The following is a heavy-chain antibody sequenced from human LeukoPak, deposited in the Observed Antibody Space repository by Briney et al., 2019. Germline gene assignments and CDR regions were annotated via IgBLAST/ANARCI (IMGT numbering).Heavy chain of an antibody. J-gene: IGHJ3*02. CDR1: GFTFSSYA. CDR3: ARPVVAATTPDTFDI. V-gene: IGHV3-48*04. CDR2: ISSGGRTI. Sequence: GGSLRLSCAASGFTFSSYAMSWVRQAPGKGLEWVSYISSGGRTIYYADSVKGRFTMSRDNAKNSLYLQMNSLRAEDTAVYYCARPVVAATTPDTFDIWGQGTMVTVSS. D-gene: IGHD2-15*01.